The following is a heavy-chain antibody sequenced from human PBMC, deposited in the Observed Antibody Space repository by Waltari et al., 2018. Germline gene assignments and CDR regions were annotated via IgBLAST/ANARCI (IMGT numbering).Heavy chain of an antibody. CDR1: GFTFSSYW. D-gene: IGHD3-16*01. CDR2: IKQDGSEK. Sequence: EVQLVESGGGVVQPGGSLRLSCAASGFTFSSYWMSWVRQAPGKGLEWVANIKQDGSEKYYVDSVKGRFTIARDNAKNSLYLQMNSLRVEDTAVYYCARDLSSPDGGYNWFDPWGQGTLVTVSS. J-gene: IGHJ5*02. CDR3: ARDLSSPDGGYNWFDP. V-gene: IGHV3-7*01.